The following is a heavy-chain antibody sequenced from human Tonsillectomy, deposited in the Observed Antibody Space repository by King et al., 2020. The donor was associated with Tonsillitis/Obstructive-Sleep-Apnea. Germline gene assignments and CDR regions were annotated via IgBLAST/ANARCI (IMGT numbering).Heavy chain of an antibody. D-gene: IGHD2-2*01. Sequence: VKLVESGGGLVQPGGSLRLSCAASGFTFSSYAMSWVRQAPGKGLEWVSTISGGGGSTYYADSVKGRFTISRDNFKNTLYLQMNSLRVEDTAVYYCAKDCSSTSCYGMDVWGQGTTVIVSS. V-gene: IGHV3-23*04. CDR1: GFTFSSYA. CDR2: ISGGGGST. J-gene: IGHJ6*02. CDR3: AKDCSSTSCYGMDV.